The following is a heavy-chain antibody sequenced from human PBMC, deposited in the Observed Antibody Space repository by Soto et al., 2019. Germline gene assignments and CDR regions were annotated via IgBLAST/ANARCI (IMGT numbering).Heavy chain of an antibody. J-gene: IGHJ5*02. V-gene: IGHV3-23*01. D-gene: IGHD3-3*01. Sequence: GGSLRLSCAASGFTFRNYDLHWVRQAPGKGLEWVSFLSGSGGGTSYADSVKGRFTISRDNSKNTLYLQMNSLRAGDTAVYFCARDHYDFWGGFPPNIWFHPWGQGTLVTVSS. CDR1: GFTFRNYD. CDR2: LSGSGGGT. CDR3: ARDHYDFWGGFPPNIWFHP.